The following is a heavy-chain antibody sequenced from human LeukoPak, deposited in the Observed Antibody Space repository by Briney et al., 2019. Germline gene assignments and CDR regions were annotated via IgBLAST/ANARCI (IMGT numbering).Heavy chain of an antibody. D-gene: IGHD2-21*02. J-gene: IGHJ4*02. V-gene: IGHV1-2*02. CDR2: INPDSGGT. Sequence: GASVKVSCKASGYTFTGYYMHWVRQAPGQGLEWMGWINPDSGGTNYAQKFQGRVTITADKSTSTAYMELSSLRSEDTAVYYCARGTAANDYWGQGTLVTVSS. CDR3: ARGTAANDY. CDR1: GYTFTGYY.